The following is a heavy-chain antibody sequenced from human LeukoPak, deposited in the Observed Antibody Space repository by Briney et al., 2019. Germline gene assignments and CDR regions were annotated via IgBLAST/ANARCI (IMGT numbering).Heavy chain of an antibody. CDR3: AKVVSGYHFDY. CDR2: ISGSGGNT. CDR1: GFTFSSYG. Sequence: GGSLRLSCAASGFTFSSYGMSWVRRAPGKGPEWVSGISGSGGNTYYADSGKGRFTISRDKSQNTLYLQMNTLRAEDTAVYYCAKVVSGYHFDYWGQGTLVTVSS. V-gene: IGHV3-23*01. J-gene: IGHJ4*02. D-gene: IGHD5-12*01.